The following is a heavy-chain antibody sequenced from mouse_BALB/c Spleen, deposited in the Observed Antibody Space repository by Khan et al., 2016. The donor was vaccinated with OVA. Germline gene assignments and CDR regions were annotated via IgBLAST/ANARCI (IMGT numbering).Heavy chain of an antibody. CDR3: ARSHYYSYGYALDY. J-gene: IGHJ4*01. Sequence: EVQLQESGPGLVKPSQSLSLTCTVTGYSITSDYAWNWIRQFPGNKLEWMGYISSSGSTSYNPSLKSRISITRDTSKNQFFLQLKSVTTEDTATYYCARSHYYSYGYALDYWGRGTSGTVSS. CDR2: ISSSGST. V-gene: IGHV3-2*02. D-gene: IGHD2-14*01. CDR1: GYSITSDYA.